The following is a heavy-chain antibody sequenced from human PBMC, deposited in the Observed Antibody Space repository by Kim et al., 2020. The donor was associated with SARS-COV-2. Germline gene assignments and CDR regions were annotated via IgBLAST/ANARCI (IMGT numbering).Heavy chain of an antibody. Sequence: PYLKRRVTISVDRTKTQFSRKLSSVTAADTAVYYCARAWYGYAGTYYFDYWGQGTLVTVSS. CDR3: ARAWYGYAGTYYFDY. J-gene: IGHJ4*02. V-gene: IGHV4-30-2*01. D-gene: IGHD5-18*01.